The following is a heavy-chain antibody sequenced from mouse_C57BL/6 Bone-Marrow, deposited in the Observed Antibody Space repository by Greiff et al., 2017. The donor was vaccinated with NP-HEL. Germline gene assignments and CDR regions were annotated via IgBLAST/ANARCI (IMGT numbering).Heavy chain of an antibody. J-gene: IGHJ4*01. Sequence: QVQLQQPGAELVRPGSSVKLSCKASGYTFTSYWMHWVKQRPIQGLEWIGNIDPSDSETHYNQKFKDKATLTVDKSSSTAYMQLSSLTSEDSAVYYGARGGGYYYGSSFGAMDYWGQGTSVTVSS. CDR2: IDPSDSET. CDR1: GYTFTSYW. V-gene: IGHV1-52*01. D-gene: IGHD1-1*01. CDR3: ARGGGYYYGSSFGAMDY.